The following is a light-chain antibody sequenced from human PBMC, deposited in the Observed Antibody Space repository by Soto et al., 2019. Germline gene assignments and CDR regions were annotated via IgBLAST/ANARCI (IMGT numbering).Light chain of an antibody. CDR2: EDI. CDR3: SSYSGSDNFVV. J-gene: IGLJ2*01. CDR1: SSDVGGYNL. Sequence: QSVLTQPPSASGSPGQSVTISCAGTSSDVGGYNLVSWYQQHPGKAPKLMIYEDIKRPSGVPDRFSGSKSGNTASLTVSGLHAEDEADYYCSSYSGSDNFVVFGGGTKVTVL. V-gene: IGLV2-8*01.